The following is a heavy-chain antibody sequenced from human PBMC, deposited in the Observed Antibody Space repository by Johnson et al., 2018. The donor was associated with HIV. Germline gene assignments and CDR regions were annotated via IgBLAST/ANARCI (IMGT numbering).Heavy chain of an antibody. CDR3: ARTTYSSPGAFDI. D-gene: IGHD6-19*01. Sequence: VQLVESGGGLVQPGRSLKISCAGSEFMFRNYAMHWVRLAPGKGLQWVAVISYHGNNDFYADSVRGRFTISRDISETTLYLQMNSLRDEDTAVYYCARTTYSSPGAFDIWGQGTMVTVSS. CDR1: EFMFRNYA. J-gene: IGHJ3*02. CDR2: ISYHGNND. V-gene: IGHV3-30*03.